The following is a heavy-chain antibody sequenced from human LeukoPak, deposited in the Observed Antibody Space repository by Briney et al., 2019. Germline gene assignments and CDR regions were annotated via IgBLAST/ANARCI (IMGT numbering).Heavy chain of an antibody. Sequence: GGSLRLSCVVFGFTFSNDYMSWVRQAPGKGLEWVAFINRDGTETHYVDSVRGRFTISRANAKNSLYLQMNSLRAEDTAVYYCAKGGSGGSGSPRLFLYFDYWGQGTLVTVSS. V-gene: IGHV3-7*03. D-gene: IGHD3-10*01. CDR3: AKGGSGGSGSPRLFLYFDY. CDR1: GFTFSNDY. J-gene: IGHJ4*02. CDR2: INRDGTET.